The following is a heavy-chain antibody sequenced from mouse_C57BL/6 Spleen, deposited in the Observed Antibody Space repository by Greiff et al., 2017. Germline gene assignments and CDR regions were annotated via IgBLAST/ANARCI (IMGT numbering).Heavy chain of an antibody. CDR1: GFSLTSYG. CDR3: ARMVFAY. V-gene: IGHV2-2*01. Sequence: VQRVESGPGLVQPSQSLSITCTVSGFSLTSYGVHWVRQSPGKGLEWLGVIWSGGSTDYNAAFISRLSISKDNSKSQVFFKMNSLQADDTAIYYCARMVFAYWGQGTLVTVSA. J-gene: IGHJ3*01. CDR2: IWSGGST.